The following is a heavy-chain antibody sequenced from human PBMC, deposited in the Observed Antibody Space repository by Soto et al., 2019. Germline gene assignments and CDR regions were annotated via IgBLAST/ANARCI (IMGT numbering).Heavy chain of an antibody. V-gene: IGHV3-33*01. CDR3: EGESAAGFLRFDP. D-gene: IGHD6-13*01. CDR2: IWYDGSNK. CDR1: GLNFTDYG. J-gene: IGHJ5*02. Sequence: VQLVESGGTLVQPGRSLRLSCVASGLNFTDYGMHWVRQAPGRGLEWVAVIWYDGSNKFYADSVQGLFTMSRDNSQSTAYLQMDKLRVEDAALYYGEGESAAGFLRFDPWGQGTQVAVSS.